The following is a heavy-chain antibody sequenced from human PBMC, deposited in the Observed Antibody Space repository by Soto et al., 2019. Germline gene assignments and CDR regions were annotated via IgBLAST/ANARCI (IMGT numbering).Heavy chain of an antibody. CDR3: ARVAYQGGVDV. J-gene: IGHJ6*04. CDR1: GFTFSSYG. Sequence: QVQLVESGGGVVQPGRSLRLSCAASGFTFSSYGMHWVRQAPGKGLEWLAVIWYDGSNKYYADSVKGRFTISRDNSKNTLYLQMNSLRAEDTAVYYCARVAYQGGVDVWGKGTTVTVSS. D-gene: IGHD2-2*01. V-gene: IGHV3-33*01. CDR2: IWYDGSNK.